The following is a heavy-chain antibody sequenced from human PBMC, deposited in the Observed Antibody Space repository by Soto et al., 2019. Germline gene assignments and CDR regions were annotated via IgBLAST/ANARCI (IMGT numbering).Heavy chain of an antibody. V-gene: IGHV1-8*01. CDR1: GYTFPSYD. D-gene: IGHD7-27*01. Sequence: ASVKGSCKASGYTFPSYDINWVRQATGQGLEWMGWMNPNSGNTGYAQKFQGRVTMTRNTSISTAYMELSSLRSEDTAVYYCASILGIGGYYYYMDVWGKGTTVTVSS. CDR2: MNPNSGNT. CDR3: ASILGIGGYYYYMDV. J-gene: IGHJ6*03.